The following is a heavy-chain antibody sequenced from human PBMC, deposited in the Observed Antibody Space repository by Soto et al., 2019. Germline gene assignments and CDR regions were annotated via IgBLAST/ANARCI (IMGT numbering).Heavy chain of an antibody. CDR2: IIPIFGTA. V-gene: IGHV1-69*06. Sequence: QVQLVQSGAEVKKPGSSVKVSCKASGGTFSSYAISWVRQAPGQGLEWMGGIIPIFGTANYAQKFQGRVTITADKSTSTAYMELSSLRSENTAVYYCARGLSRLYYYDSSGYYYEAWGQGTLVTVSS. J-gene: IGHJ4*02. D-gene: IGHD3-22*01. CDR1: GGTFSSYA. CDR3: ARGLSRLYYYDSSGYYYEA.